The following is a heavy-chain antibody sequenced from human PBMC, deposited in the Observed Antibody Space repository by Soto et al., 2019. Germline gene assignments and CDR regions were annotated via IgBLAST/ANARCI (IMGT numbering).Heavy chain of an antibody. Sequence: QPGGSLRLSCAASGFIFDDYAMHWVRQVPGKGLEWVSGINWNSGSIGYADSVKGRFAISRDNAKNSLHLQMNSLRAEDTAFYYCVKDESINWYSGHFRHWGQGTLVTVSS. CDR1: GFIFDDYA. J-gene: IGHJ1*01. D-gene: IGHD6-13*01. CDR3: VKDESINWYSGHFRH. V-gene: IGHV3-9*01. CDR2: INWNSGSI.